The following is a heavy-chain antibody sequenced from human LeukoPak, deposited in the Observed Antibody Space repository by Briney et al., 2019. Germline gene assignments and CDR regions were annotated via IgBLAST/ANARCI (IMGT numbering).Heavy chain of an antibody. CDR2: IYYSGST. D-gene: IGHD2-2*01. Sequence: SETLSLTCTVSGGSISGYYWSWIRQPPGKGLEWIGYIYYSGSTNYNPSLKSRVTISVDTSKNQFSLKLSSVTAADTAVYYCANFGCSSTSCLDYWGQGTLVTVSS. CDR1: GGSISGYY. J-gene: IGHJ4*02. CDR3: ANFGCSSTSCLDY. V-gene: IGHV4-59*12.